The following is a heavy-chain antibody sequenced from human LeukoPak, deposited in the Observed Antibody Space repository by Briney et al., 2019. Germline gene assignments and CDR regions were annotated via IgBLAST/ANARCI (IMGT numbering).Heavy chain of an antibody. D-gene: IGHD3-22*01. Sequence: ASVKVSCRASGYTFTGYYMHWVRQAPGQGLEWMGRINPNSGGTNYAQKFQGRVTMTRDTSISTAYMELSRLRSDDTAVYYCASPPVHYYDSSGYYDAFDIWGQGTMVTVSS. CDR3: ASPPVHYYDSSGYYDAFDI. J-gene: IGHJ3*02. V-gene: IGHV1-2*06. CDR1: GYTFTGYY. CDR2: INPNSGGT.